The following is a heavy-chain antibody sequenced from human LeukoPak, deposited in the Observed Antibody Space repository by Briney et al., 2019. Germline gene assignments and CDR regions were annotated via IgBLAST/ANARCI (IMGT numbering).Heavy chain of an antibody. CDR3: ARVRVRDCSGGSCYSQLDV. J-gene: IGHJ6*04. D-gene: IGHD2-15*01. CDR2: IIPIFGTA. CDR1: GGTFTSYA. Sequence: GVSVKVSCKASGGTFTSYAISWVRQAPGQGLEWMGGIIPIFGTANYAQKFQGRVTITTDETTSTAYMELSSLRSEDTAVYYSARVRVRDCSGGSCYSQLDVWGKGTTVTVSS. V-gene: IGHV1-69*05.